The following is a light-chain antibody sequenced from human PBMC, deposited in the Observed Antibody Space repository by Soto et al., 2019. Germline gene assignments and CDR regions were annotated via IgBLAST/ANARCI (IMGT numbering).Light chain of an antibody. CDR2: LNSDGSH. Sequence: QLVLTQSPSASASLGASVKLTCTLSSGHSSYPIAWHQQQPEKGPRYLMKLNSDGSHTKGDGIPDRFSGSSSGAERYLTISSLQSEDEDDYYCQTWGTGFTWVFGGGTKLTVL. V-gene: IGLV4-69*01. J-gene: IGLJ3*02. CDR1: SGHSSYP. CDR3: QTWGTGFTWV.